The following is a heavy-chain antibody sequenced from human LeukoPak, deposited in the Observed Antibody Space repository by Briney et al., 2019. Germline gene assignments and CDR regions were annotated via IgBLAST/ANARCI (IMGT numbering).Heavy chain of an antibody. CDR3: ARDSYYFGSGSDNTPYNWFDP. V-gene: IGHV4-39*02. CDR1: GGFISSNSYY. Sequence: NPSENLSLTCTVSGGFISSNSYYWGWIRQPPGKGLEWIGSIYYSGSTYYNPSLKSRVTISVDTSKNQFSLKLSSVTAADTAMYYCARDSYYFGSGSDNTPYNWFDPWGQGPLVTVT. CDR2: IYYSGST. D-gene: IGHD3-10*01. J-gene: IGHJ5*02.